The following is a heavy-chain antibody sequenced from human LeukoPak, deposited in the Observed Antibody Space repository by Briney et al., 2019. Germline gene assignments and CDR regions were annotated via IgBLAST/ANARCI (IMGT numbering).Heavy chain of an antibody. J-gene: IGHJ4*02. CDR1: GYTFTSYG. V-gene: IGHV1-2*02. CDR2: INPNSGGT. CDR3: ARSSPVVVAATIDY. D-gene: IGHD2-15*01. Sequence: ASVKVSCKASGYTFTSYGISWVRQAPGQGLEWMGWINPNSGGTNYAQKFQGRVTMTRDTSISTAYMELSRLRSDDTAVYYCARSSPVVVAATIDYWGQGTLVTVSS.